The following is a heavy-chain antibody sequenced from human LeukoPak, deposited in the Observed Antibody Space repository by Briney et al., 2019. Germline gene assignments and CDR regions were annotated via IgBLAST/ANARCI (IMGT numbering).Heavy chain of an antibody. CDR3: VKVSRWRYEPLDI. CDR1: GFNFDGYA. Sequence: GTSLRLSCAASGFNFDGYAMHWVRQAPGKGLEWVSGISWSSGDIGYADSVKGRFTISKDNAKNGLYLQMNSLRPEDTALYYCVKVSRWRYEPLDIWGQGTMVTVSS. D-gene: IGHD2-2*01. J-gene: IGHJ3*02. CDR2: ISWSSGDI. V-gene: IGHV3-9*01.